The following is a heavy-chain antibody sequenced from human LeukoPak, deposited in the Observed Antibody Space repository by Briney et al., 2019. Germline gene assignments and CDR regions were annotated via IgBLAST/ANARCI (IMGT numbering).Heavy chain of an antibody. V-gene: IGHV3-21*01. CDR3: ARHYYDSSGYTPGWFDP. J-gene: IGHJ5*02. D-gene: IGHD3-22*01. CDR1: GFTFSSDS. CDR2: ISSSSSYI. Sequence: PGGSLRLSCAASGFTFSSDSMNWVRQAPGKGLEWVSSISSSSSYIYYADSVKGRFTISRDNAKNSLYLQMNSMRAEDTVEYSCARHYYDSSGYTPGWFDPWGQGTLVTVSS.